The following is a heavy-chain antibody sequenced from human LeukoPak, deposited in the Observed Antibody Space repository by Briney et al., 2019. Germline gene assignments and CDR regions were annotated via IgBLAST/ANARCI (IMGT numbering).Heavy chain of an antibody. Sequence: SETLPLTCSVSGGSMTNLYWTWIRQPPGKGLEWIGDIYDSGSTRYNTSLESRVTISVDTSKNQFSLKLSSVTAADTAVYYSAKGGSPNVYYGDVWGQGTTVTVSS. CDR3: AKGGSPNVYYGDV. CDR2: IYDSGST. CDR1: GGSMTNLY. J-gene: IGHJ6*02. D-gene: IGHD3-22*01. V-gene: IGHV4-59*01.